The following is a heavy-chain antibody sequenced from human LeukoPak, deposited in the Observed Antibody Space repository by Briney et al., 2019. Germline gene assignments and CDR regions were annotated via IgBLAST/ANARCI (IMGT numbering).Heavy chain of an antibody. J-gene: IGHJ6*02. CDR3: ARGSSGLRNYYYYGMDV. D-gene: IGHD6-19*01. CDR1: GGSISSGGYS. CDR2: IYHSGST. Sequence: SETLSLTCAVSGGSISSGGYSWSWIRQPPGKGLEWIGYIYHSGSTYYNPSLKSRVTISVDRSKNQFSLKLSSVTAADTAVYYCARGSSGLRNYYYYGMDVWGQGTTVTVSS. V-gene: IGHV4-30-2*01.